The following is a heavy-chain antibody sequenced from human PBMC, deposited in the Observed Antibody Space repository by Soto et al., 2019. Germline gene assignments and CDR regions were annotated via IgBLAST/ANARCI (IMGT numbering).Heavy chain of an antibody. D-gene: IGHD6-13*01. CDR1: GGSISSYY. V-gene: IGHV4-59*01. CDR2: IYYSGST. CDR3: AREGVSSSWYKYYALDV. Sequence: QVQLQESGPGLVKPSETLSLTCTVSGGSISSYYWSWIRQPPGKGLEWIGHIYYSGSTNSNPSLKSRVPISVDTSTNQFSLKLSSVTAADTAVYYCAREGVSSSWYKYYALDVWGQGTTVTVSS. J-gene: IGHJ6*02.